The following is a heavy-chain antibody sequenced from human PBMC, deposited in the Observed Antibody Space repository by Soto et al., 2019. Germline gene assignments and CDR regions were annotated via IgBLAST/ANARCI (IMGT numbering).Heavy chain of an antibody. CDR1: GFTFGNYA. V-gene: IGHV3-23*01. Sequence: EVQLLESGGGLVQPGGSLRLSCAASGFTFGNYAFSWVRQAPGKGLEWVSVISGGGDATYYPDSVKGRFTTSRDNSKTTVNLQMNSLRAEDTSVYYCAKQSRGSITLPALYYFDYWGQGTLVTVPS. J-gene: IGHJ4*02. D-gene: IGHD1-20*01. CDR2: ISGGGDAT. CDR3: AKQSRGSITLPALYYFDY.